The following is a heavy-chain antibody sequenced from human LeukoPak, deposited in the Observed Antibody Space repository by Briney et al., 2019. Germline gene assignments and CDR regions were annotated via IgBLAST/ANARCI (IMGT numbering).Heavy chain of an antibody. V-gene: IGHV1-8*01. CDR1: GYTFTSYD. J-gene: IGHJ6*03. CDR2: MNPNSGNT. D-gene: IGHD2-8*01. Sequence: ASVKVSCKASGYTFTSYDINWERQATGQGLEWMGWMNPNSGNTGYAQKFQGRVTMTEDTSTDTAYMELRSLRSEDTAVYYCASLYCTNGVCYRGDYYYMDVWGKGTTVTVSS. CDR3: ASLYCTNGVCYRGDYYYMDV.